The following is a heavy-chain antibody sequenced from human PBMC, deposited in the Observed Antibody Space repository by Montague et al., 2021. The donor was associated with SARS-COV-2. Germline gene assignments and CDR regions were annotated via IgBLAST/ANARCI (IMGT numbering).Heavy chain of an antibody. V-gene: IGHV4-34*01. CDR2: INHSGSA. D-gene: IGHD2-2*02. Sequence: SETLSLTCAVYGGSFSGYYWNWIRQPPRKGLEWIGEINHSGSANYNPSLKRRVTISVDTSKNQFSLKLNSVTAADTAVYYCARLGEGVVPAPILGVGPYYSYFYMDVWGKGATVTVSS. CDR1: GGSFSGYY. CDR3: ARLGEGVVPAPILGVGPYYSYFYMDV. J-gene: IGHJ6*03.